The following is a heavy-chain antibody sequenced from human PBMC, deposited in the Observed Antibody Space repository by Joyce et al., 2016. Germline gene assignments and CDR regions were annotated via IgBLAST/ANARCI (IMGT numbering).Heavy chain of an antibody. J-gene: IGHJ5*01. CDR1: GGSITSYY. CDR3: VRDRFTTNRVGWFDS. D-gene: IGHD1-14*01. V-gene: IGHV4-59*01. Sequence: QLLLQESGPGLVKPSETLSLTCSVSGGSITSYYWSWFRQSPGRGLEWIGYIYFSGRTNYNPSLKSRATISIDLSKNQFSLQMSSVTAADTAIYYCVRDRFTTNRVGWFDSWGLGTLVSVSS. CDR2: IYFSGRT.